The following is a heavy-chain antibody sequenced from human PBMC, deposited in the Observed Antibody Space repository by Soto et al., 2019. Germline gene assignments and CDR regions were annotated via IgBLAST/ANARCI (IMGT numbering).Heavy chain of an antibody. CDR3: VKGEYYYDSSRYYPFDS. V-gene: IGHV3-64D*06. Sequence: GGSLRLSCSASGFTFSSYAMHWVRQAPGKGLEYVSSISTNGGSTHYADSVKGRFTISRDNSKNTQYLQMSSLRADDTAVYYCVKGEYYYDSSRYYPFDSWGQGTLVTGSS. J-gene: IGHJ4*02. CDR2: ISTNGGST. D-gene: IGHD3-22*01. CDR1: GFTFSSYA.